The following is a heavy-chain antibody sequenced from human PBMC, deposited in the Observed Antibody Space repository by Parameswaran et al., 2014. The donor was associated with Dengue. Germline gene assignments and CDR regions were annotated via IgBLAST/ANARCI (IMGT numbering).Heavy chain of an antibody. D-gene: IGHD3-22*01. CDR2: ISYDGGYK. V-gene: IGHV3-30*04. Sequence: GGSLRLSCAASGFSFTTYAMHWVRQAPGKGLEWVAVISYDGGYKYYADSVRGRFSISRDNSKNTLYLQMDTLRAEDTAVYYCALDMMAVVSNIANPPDYWGQGTLVTVSS. J-gene: IGHJ4*02. CDR1: GFSFTTYA. CDR3: ALDMMAVVSNIANPPDY.